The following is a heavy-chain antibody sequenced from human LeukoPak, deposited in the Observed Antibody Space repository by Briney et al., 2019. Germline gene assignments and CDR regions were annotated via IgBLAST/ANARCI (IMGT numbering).Heavy chain of an antibody. CDR1: GGTFSSYA. D-gene: IGHD6-19*01. J-gene: IGHJ4*02. CDR3: ARWGIAVAGYYFDY. V-gene: IGHV1-69*06. CDR2: IIPIFGTA. Sequence: SVKVSCKASGGTFSSYAISWVRQVPGQGLEWMGGIIPIFGTANYAQKFQGRVTITADKSTSTAYMELSSLRSEDTAVYYCARWGIAVAGYYFDYWGQGTLVTVSS.